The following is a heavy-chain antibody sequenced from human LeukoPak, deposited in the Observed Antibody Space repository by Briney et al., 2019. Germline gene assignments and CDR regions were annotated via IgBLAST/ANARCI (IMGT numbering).Heavy chain of an antibody. J-gene: IGHJ5*02. Sequence: PSETPSLTCTVSGGSISSGGYYWSWIRQHPGKGLEWIGYIYYSGSTCYNPSLKSRVTISVDTSKNQFSLKLSSVTAADTAVYYCARGGEDFWSGYSHNWFDPWGQGTLVTVSS. CDR3: ARGGEDFWSGYSHNWFDP. V-gene: IGHV4-31*03. CDR1: GGSISSGGYY. CDR2: IYYSGST. D-gene: IGHD3-3*01.